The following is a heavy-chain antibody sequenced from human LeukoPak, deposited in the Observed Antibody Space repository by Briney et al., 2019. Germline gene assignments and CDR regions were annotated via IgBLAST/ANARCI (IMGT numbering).Heavy chain of an antibody. CDR2: IKQDGSEK. D-gene: IGHD2-15*01. Sequence: GGSLRLSCAASGFTFSAYNMNWVRRTPGKGLEWVANIKQDGSEKYYVDSVKGRFTISRDNAKNSLYLQMNSLRTEDTAVYYCTRQARFCVGGSCNYYYMDVWGKGTTVTVSS. CDR1: GFTFSAYN. J-gene: IGHJ6*03. V-gene: IGHV3-7*03. CDR3: TRQARFCVGGSCNYYYMDV.